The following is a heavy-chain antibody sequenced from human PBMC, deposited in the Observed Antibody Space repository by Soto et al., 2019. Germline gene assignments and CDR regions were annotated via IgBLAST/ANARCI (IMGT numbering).Heavy chain of an antibody. Sequence: SETLSLTCAVYGGSFGGYYWSWIRQPPGKGLEWIGYIYHSGSTYYNPSLKSRVTISVDTSKNQFSLKLSSVTAADTAVYYCARALILTGYYIHDAFDIWGQGTMVTVS. D-gene: IGHD3-9*01. CDR3: ARALILTGYYIHDAFDI. CDR1: GGSFGGYY. CDR2: IYHSGST. J-gene: IGHJ3*02. V-gene: IGHV4-34*01.